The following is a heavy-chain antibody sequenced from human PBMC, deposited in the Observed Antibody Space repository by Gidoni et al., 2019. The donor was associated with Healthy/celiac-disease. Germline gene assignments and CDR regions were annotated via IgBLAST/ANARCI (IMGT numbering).Heavy chain of an antibody. CDR2: IYTSGST. CDR3: ARDAAYYYDSSGLADY. Sequence: QVQLQESVPGLVKPSQTLSLTCTVSGGSISSGSYYWSWIRQPAGKGLEWIGRIYTSGSTNYNPSLKSRVTISVDTSKNQFSLKLSSVTAADTAVYYCARDAAYYYDSSGLADYWGQGTLVTVSS. CDR1: GGSISSGSYY. D-gene: IGHD3-22*01. J-gene: IGHJ4*02. V-gene: IGHV4-61*02.